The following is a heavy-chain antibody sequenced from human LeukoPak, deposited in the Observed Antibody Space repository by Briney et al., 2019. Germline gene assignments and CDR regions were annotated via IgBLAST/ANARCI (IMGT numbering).Heavy chain of an antibody. CDR3: ARDGSRGSSSPLYLKY. Sequence: GSSVKVSCQPSRGTFRRYAISWVRQAPGDGLEWMGGIIPIFGTANYAQNFQDRVTITADKSTSTAYMGLSSLRSEDTAVYYCARDGSRGSSSPLYLKYWGQGTLVTVSS. CDR1: RGTFRRYA. CDR2: IIPIFGTA. J-gene: IGHJ4*02. V-gene: IGHV1-69*06. D-gene: IGHD6-13*01.